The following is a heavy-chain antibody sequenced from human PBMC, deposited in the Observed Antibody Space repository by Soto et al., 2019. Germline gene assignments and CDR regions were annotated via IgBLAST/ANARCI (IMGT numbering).Heavy chain of an antibody. CDR3: ARHSLALRKNNWFDP. CDR2: IFYLGSS. V-gene: IGHV4-39*01. D-gene: IGHD3-3*02. J-gene: IGHJ5*02. CDR1: GDSIISSDFY. Sequence: SETLSLTCTVSGDSIISSDFYWGWVRQPPGKGLEWIGSIFYLGSSYYNPSLKSRVTMSVDTSKNQFSLRLRSVTAADTALYFCARHSLALRKNNWFDPRGQGIRVTVSS.